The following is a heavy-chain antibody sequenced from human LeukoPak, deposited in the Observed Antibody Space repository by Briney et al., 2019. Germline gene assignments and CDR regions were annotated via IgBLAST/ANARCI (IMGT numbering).Heavy chain of an antibody. V-gene: IGHV3-30*18. CDR3: AKPKFSVLWFFDY. J-gene: IGHJ4*02. CDR1: GFTFNNYA. CDR2: ISYDGYNE. Sequence: PGGSLRLSCAASGFTFNNYAMHGVRESPGRGLEWLAFISYDGYNEDYADSVRGRFSISINNSKNTLYLQMSSLRPEDTAVYYCAKPKFSVLWFFDYWGQGSLVTVSS. D-gene: IGHD3-9*01.